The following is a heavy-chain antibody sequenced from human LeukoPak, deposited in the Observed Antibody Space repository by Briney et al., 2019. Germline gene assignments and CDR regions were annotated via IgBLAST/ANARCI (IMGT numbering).Heavy chain of an antibody. Sequence: GGSLRLSCTASGFTFGDYVMSWFRQAPGKGLEWVGFIRSKAYSGTTEYAASVKGRFTISRDDSKSIAYLQMNSLKTEDTAVFYCTRVAGVRGVIKYYYMDVWGKGTTVTVSS. D-gene: IGHD3-10*01. CDR1: GFTFGDYV. J-gene: IGHJ6*03. V-gene: IGHV3-49*03. CDR2: IRSKAYSGTT. CDR3: TRVAGVRGVIKYYYMDV.